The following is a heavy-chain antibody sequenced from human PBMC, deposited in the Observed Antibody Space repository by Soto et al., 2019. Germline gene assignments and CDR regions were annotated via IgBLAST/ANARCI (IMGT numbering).Heavy chain of an antibody. J-gene: IGHJ6*02. CDR2: ISYDGSNK. Sequence: PGGSLRLSCAASGFPFSSYGMHWVRQAPGKGLEWVAVISYDGSNKYYADSVKGRFTISRDNSKNTLYLQMNSLRAGDTAVYYCAKEVWSGPMDVWGQGTTVTVSS. D-gene: IGHD3-3*01. CDR1: GFPFSSYG. V-gene: IGHV3-30*18. CDR3: AKEVWSGPMDV.